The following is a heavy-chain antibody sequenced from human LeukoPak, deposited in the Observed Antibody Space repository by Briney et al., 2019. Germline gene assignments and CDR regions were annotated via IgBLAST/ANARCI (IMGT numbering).Heavy chain of an antibody. V-gene: IGHV4-34*01. Sequence: SETLSLTCAVYGGSFSGYYWSWIRQPSGKGLEWIGEINHSGSTNYNPSLKSRVTISVDTSKNQFSLKLSSVTAADTAVYYCARKWQTIFGVVRNWFDPWGQGTLVTVSS. J-gene: IGHJ5*02. CDR3: ARKWQTIFGVVRNWFDP. CDR1: GGSFSGYY. CDR2: INHSGST. D-gene: IGHD3-3*01.